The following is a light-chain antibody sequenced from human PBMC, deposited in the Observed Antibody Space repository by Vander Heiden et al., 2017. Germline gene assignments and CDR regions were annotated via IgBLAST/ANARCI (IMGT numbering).Light chain of an antibody. CDR3: MQALQNPYT. V-gene: IGKV2-28*01. CDR2: LAS. J-gene: IGKJ2*01. Sequence: DIVMTQSPLSLPVTPGEPASISCRSSRSLLHSNGYTYFDWYLQKPGQSPQLLIYLASSRASGVPDRFSGSGSGTDFTLRISRVETEDVGVYYCMQALQNPYTFGQGTKLEIK. CDR1: RSLLHSNGYTY.